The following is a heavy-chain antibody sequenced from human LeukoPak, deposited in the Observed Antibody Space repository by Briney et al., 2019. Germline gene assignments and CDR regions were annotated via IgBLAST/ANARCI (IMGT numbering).Heavy chain of an antibody. D-gene: IGHD3-10*01. V-gene: IGHV3-30*02. CDR1: GFTFSSYG. J-gene: IGHJ5*02. Sequence: GGSLRLSCAASGFTFSSYGMHWVRQAPGKGLGWVAFIRYDGSNKYYADSVKGRFTISRDNSKNTLYLQMNSLRAEDTAVYYCAKDPVTMVRGVLSWSQGTLVTVSS. CDR3: AKDPVTMVRGVLS. CDR2: IRYDGSNK.